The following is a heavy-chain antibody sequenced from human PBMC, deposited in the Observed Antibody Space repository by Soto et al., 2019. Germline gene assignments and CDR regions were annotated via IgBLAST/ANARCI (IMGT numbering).Heavy chain of an antibody. D-gene: IGHD5-12*01. V-gene: IGHV1-69*14. CDR1: GATFSSYA. CDR3: VRVVAIPGYPDN. CDR2: IVPTVDTS. Sequence: QVQLVQSGAEVRQPASSVKVSCKTSGATFSSYAITWVRQAPGQGLEWMGGIVPTVDTSTYAQKFRGRVTITADKFTKTVYMELSSLRSDDTAVYYCVRVVAIPGYPDNWGQGTLVTVSS. J-gene: IGHJ4*02.